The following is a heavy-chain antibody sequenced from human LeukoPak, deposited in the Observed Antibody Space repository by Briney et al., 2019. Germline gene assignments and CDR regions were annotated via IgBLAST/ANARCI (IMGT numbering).Heavy chain of an antibody. CDR3: ATSSGWYNWFDP. J-gene: IGHJ5*02. Sequence: PSETLSLTCSVSGGSISSGGYYWAWIRQPPGKGLEWIGTIYYSGSTYYNPSLKSRVTISVDTSKNQFSLKLSSVTAADTAVYYCATSSGWYNWFDPWGQGTLVTVSS. CDR2: IYYSGST. CDR1: GGSISSGGYY. D-gene: IGHD6-19*01. V-gene: IGHV4-39*01.